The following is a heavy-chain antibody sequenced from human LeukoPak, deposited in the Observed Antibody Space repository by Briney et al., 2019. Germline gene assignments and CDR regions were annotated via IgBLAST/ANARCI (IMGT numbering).Heavy chain of an antibody. CDR3: AKDGSGYSGYADY. Sequence: AGGSLRLSCAASGFTFSSYGMHWVRQAPGKGLGWVAVISYDGSNKYYADSVKGRFTISGDNSKNTLYLQMNSLRAEDTAVYNCAKDGSGYSGYADYWVQGTLVTVSS. CDR1: GFTFSSYG. J-gene: IGHJ4*02. D-gene: IGHD5-12*01. V-gene: IGHV3-30*18. CDR2: ISYDGSNK.